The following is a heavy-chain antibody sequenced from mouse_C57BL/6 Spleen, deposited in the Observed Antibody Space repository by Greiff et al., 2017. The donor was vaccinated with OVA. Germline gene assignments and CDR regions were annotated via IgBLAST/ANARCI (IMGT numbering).Heavy chain of an antibody. V-gene: IGHV1-26*01. D-gene: IGHD1-1*01. Sequence: VQLQQSGPELVKPGASVKISCKASGYTFTDYYMNWVKQSHGKSLEWIGDINPNNGGTSYNQKFKGKATLTVDKSSSTAYMELRSLTSEDSAVYYCASENYGSSYGFAYWGQGTLVTVSA. CDR2: INPNNGGT. CDR3: ASENYGSSYGFAY. CDR1: GYTFTDYY. J-gene: IGHJ3*01.